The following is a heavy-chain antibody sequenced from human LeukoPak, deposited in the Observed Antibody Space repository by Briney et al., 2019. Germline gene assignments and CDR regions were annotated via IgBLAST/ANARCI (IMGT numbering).Heavy chain of an antibody. CDR2: ISAYNGNT. Sequence: GASVKVSCKASGYTFTSYGISWVRQAPGQGLEWMGWISAYNGNTNYAQKLQGRVTMTTDTSTSTAYMELRSLRSDDTAVYYCARGGRDYDILTGSGGAFYWGQGTLVTVSS. CDR1: GYTFTSYG. CDR3: ARGGRDYDILTGSGGAFY. D-gene: IGHD3-9*01. J-gene: IGHJ4*02. V-gene: IGHV1-18*01.